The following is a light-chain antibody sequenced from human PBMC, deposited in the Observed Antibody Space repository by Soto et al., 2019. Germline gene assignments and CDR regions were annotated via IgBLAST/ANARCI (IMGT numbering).Light chain of an antibody. CDR3: QQYGSSPWT. CDR2: GAS. Sequence: EIVLTQSPGTLSLSPGERATLSCRASQSVSSSFLAWYQQKPGQAPRLLIYGASIRATGIPDRFSGSGSGTAITLTISRVEPEDFAVYYCQQYGSSPWTFGQGTKVEIK. V-gene: IGKV3-20*01. CDR1: QSVSSSF. J-gene: IGKJ1*01.